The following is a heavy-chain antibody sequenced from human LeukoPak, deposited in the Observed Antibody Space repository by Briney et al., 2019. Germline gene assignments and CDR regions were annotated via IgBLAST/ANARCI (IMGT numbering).Heavy chain of an antibody. J-gene: IGHJ4*02. CDR3: ARDSNSHLWSGYPNFDY. D-gene: IGHD3-3*01. CDR1: GFTFSSYS. Sequence: GGSLRLSCAASGFTFSSYSMNWVRQAPGKGLEWVSSISSSSSYIYYADSVKGRFTISRDNAKNSLYLQMNSLRAEDTAVYYCARDSNSHLWSGYPNFDYWGQGTLVTVSS. CDR2: ISSSSSYI. V-gene: IGHV3-21*01.